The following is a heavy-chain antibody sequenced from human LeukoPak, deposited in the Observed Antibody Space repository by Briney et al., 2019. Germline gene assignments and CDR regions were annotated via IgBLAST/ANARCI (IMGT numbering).Heavy chain of an antibody. Sequence: PSETLSLTCAVSGYSISSGYYWGWIRQPPGKGLERIGSIYHSGSTYYNPSLKSRVTISVDTSKNQFSLKLSSVTAADTAVYYCARISEDDYWGQGTLVTVSS. CDR3: ARISEDDY. CDR2: IYHSGST. J-gene: IGHJ4*02. V-gene: IGHV4-38-2*01. CDR1: GYSISSGYY.